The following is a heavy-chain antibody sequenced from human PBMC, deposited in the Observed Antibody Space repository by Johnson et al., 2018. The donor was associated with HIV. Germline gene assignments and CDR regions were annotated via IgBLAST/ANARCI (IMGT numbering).Heavy chain of an antibody. D-gene: IGHD3-3*01. CDR3: ARNLKYYDFWSGYYGGAFDI. J-gene: IGHJ3*02. Sequence: VQLVESGGGVVRPGGSLRLSCAASGFTFDDYGMSWVRQGPGKGLEWVASINWNGGSTGYADSVKGRFTISRDNAKNSLYLQMNSLRAEDTALYYCARNLKYYDFWSGYYGGAFDIWGPGTMVTVSS. V-gene: IGHV3-20*04. CDR1: GFTFDDYG. CDR2: INWNGGST.